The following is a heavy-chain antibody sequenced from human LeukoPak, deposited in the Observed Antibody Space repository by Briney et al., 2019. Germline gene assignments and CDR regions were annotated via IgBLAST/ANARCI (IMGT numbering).Heavy chain of an antibody. CDR1: GGSISGYY. CDR3: ARLHASRAEEFDP. V-gene: IGHV4-59*03. Sequence: PSETLSLTCTVSGGSISGYYWSWIRQPPGKGLEWIWDIYSSGSASYNPSLISRVTILVDTSKNQFSLTLTSVTAADTAVYYCARLHASRAEEFDPWGQGTLVTVSS. CDR2: IYSSGSA. J-gene: IGHJ5*02. D-gene: IGHD3-16*01.